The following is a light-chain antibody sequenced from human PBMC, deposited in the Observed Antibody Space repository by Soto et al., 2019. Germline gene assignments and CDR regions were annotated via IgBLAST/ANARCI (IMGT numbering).Light chain of an antibody. CDR1: QSVSSNY. V-gene: IGKV3-20*01. CDR3: QQYDRSLPLT. CDR2: GVS. Sequence: IVLTQSPGTLSLSPGEGATLSCRASQSVSSNYLAWYQQKPGQTPRLLIYGVSNRATGIPDRFSGNASGTDFTLTISRLKPEDSAVYYCQQYDRSLPLTFGGGTKVEIK. J-gene: IGKJ4*01.